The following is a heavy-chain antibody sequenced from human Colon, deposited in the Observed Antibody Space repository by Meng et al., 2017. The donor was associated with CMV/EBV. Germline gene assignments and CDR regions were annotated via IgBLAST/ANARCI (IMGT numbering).Heavy chain of an antibody. CDR3: ARDGGVVVPAAGDLPGYCSGGPCCPPIDFDS. Sequence: ASVKVSCKASVYRFTDYYIHWVRQAPGQGLEWMGWINPESGGTNFSQSLQGRVTMTRDTSISTAYLELTRLRSDDSAVYYCARDGGVVVPAAGDLPGYCSGGPCCPPIDFDSWGQGTLVTVSS. D-gene: IGHD2-15*01. CDR1: VYRFTDYY. CDR2: INPESGGT. J-gene: IGHJ4*02. V-gene: IGHV1-2*02.